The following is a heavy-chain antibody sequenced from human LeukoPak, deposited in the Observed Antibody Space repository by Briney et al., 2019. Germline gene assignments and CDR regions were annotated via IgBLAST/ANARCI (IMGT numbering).Heavy chain of an antibody. CDR2: IYYSGST. CDR3: ASRSYYYDSSGYYYFDY. J-gene: IGHJ4*02. D-gene: IGHD3-22*01. CDR1: GGSISSSSYY. Sequence: PSETLSLTCTVSGGSISSSSYYWGWIRQPPGKGLEWIGSIYYSGSTYYNPSLKSRVTISVDTPKNQFSLKLSSVTAAGTAVYYCASRSYYYDSSGYYYFDYWGQGTLVTVSS. V-gene: IGHV4-39*07.